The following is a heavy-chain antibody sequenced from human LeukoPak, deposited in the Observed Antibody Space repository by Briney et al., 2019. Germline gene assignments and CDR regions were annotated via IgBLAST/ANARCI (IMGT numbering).Heavy chain of an antibody. CDR1: GGSFSGYY. Sequence: SETPSLTCAVYGGSFSGYYWSWIRQPPGKGLEWIGYIYYSGSTYYNPSLKSRVTISVDTSKNQFSLKLSSVTAADTAVYYCARDLGPWGQGTLVTVSS. CDR3: ARDLGP. D-gene: IGHD3-10*01. J-gene: IGHJ4*02. CDR2: IYYSGST. V-gene: IGHV4-34*09.